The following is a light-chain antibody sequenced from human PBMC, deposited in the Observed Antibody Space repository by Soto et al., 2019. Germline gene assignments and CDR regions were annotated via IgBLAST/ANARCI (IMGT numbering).Light chain of an antibody. J-gene: IGKJ5*01. CDR1: QGVSSS. V-gene: IGKV1D-13*01. CDR3: QQFTNYPLA. Sequence: AIQLTQSPSSLAASVGDRVTITCRAIQGVSSSLAWYQQKPGTAPKLLIYDASDLEPGVPSRFSGCGSGPDFTLTISSLQPEDFATYYCQQFTNYPLAFGHGTRLEIK. CDR2: DAS.